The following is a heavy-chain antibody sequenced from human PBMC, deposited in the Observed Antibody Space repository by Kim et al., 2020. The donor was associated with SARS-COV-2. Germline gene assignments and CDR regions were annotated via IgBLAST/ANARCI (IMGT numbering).Heavy chain of an antibody. D-gene: IGHD2-2*01. J-gene: IGHJ3*02. CDR3: ATSPTKTLFDI. Sequence: TTYPPTPNSGVTISVNPSKNQFSLKLSSVTAADTAVYYCATSPTKTLFDIWGQGTMVTVSS. CDR2: T. V-gene: IGHV4-59*01.